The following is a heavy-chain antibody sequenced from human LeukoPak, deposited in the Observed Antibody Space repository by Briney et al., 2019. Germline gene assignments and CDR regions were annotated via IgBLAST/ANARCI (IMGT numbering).Heavy chain of an antibody. J-gene: IGHJ4*02. CDR3: TRPERDFSNSLDY. Sequence: PSETLPLTCTVSGGSITSSSYYWGWIRQPPGKGLEWIGNIYYSGSTYYNSSLKSRVTMSVDTSSNHFSLTLTSVTAADTAVYYCTRPERDFSNSLDYWGRGILVTVSS. V-gene: IGHV4-39*02. CDR2: IYYSGST. CDR1: GGSITSSSYY. D-gene: IGHD4-11*01.